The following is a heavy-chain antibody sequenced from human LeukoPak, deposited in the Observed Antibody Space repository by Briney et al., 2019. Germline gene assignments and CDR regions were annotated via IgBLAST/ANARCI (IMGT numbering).Heavy chain of an antibody. CDR2: IYYSGST. J-gene: IGHJ6*02. D-gene: IGHD2-21*02. CDR3: ARDTCGGDCYSNYYYGMDV. Sequence: RPSETLSLTCTVSGGSISSGGYYWSWIRQHPGKGLEWIGYIYYSGSTYYNPSLKSRVTISVDTSKNQFSLKLSSVTAADTAVYYCARDTCGGDCYSNYYYGMDVWGQGTTVTVSS. V-gene: IGHV4-31*03. CDR1: GGSISSGGYY.